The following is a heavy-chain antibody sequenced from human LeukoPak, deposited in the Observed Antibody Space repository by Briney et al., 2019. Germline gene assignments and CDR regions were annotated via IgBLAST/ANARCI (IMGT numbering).Heavy chain of an antibody. CDR2: IYSGGST. Sequence: GGSLRLSCAASGFTVSSNYMSWVRQAPGNGLEWVSVIYSGGSTYYADSVKGRFTISRDNSKNTLYLQMNSLRAEDTAVYYCAGDGTARWFDPWGQGTLVTVSS. D-gene: IGHD5-18*01. J-gene: IGHJ5*02. CDR1: GFTVSSNY. V-gene: IGHV3-53*01. CDR3: AGDGTARWFDP.